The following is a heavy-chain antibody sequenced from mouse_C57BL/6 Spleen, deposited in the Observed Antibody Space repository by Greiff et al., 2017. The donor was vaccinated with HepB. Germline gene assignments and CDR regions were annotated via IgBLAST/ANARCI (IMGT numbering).Heavy chain of an antibody. D-gene: IGHD1-1*01. CDR2: IWSGGST. J-gene: IGHJ1*03. Sequence: QVQLQQSGPGLVQPSQSLSITCTVSGFSLTSYGVHWVRQSPGKGLEWLGVIWSGGSTDYNAAFISRLSISKDNSKGQVFFKMNSLQADDTAIYYCARNYYGSSLRYFDVWGTGTTVTVSS. CDR3: ARNYYGSSLRYFDV. CDR1: GFSLTSYG. V-gene: IGHV2-2*01.